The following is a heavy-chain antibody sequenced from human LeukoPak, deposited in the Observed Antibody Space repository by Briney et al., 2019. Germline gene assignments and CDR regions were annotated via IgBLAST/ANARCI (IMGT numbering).Heavy chain of an antibody. Sequence: PGRSLRLSCAASGFTFSSYAVHWVRQAPGKGLEWVAVISYDGSNKYYADSVKGRFTISRDNSKNTLYLQMNSLRAEDTAVYYCTTDVDTANDYWGQGTLVTVSS. CDR2: ISYDGSNK. V-gene: IGHV3-30*04. J-gene: IGHJ4*02. D-gene: IGHD5-18*01. CDR3: TTDVDTANDY. CDR1: GFTFSSYA.